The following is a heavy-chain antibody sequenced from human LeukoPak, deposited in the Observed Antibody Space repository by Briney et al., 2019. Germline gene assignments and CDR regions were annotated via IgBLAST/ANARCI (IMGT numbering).Heavy chain of an antibody. CDR2: ISWNSGSI. V-gene: IGHV3-9*01. J-gene: IGHJ5*02. CDR3: AKVGGLRYFDWLSH. CDR1: GFTFDDYA. D-gene: IGHD3-9*01. Sequence: PGGSLRLSCAASGFTFDDYAMHWVRQAPGKGLEWVSGISWNSGSIGYADSVKGRFTISRDNAKNSLYLQMNSLRAEDTALYYCAKVGGLRYFDWLSHWGQGTLVTVSS.